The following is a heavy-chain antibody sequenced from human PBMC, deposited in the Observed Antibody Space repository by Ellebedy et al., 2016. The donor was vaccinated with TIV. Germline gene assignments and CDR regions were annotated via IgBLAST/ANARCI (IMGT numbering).Heavy chain of an antibody. Sequence: SETLSLTXTVSGGSISSSSYYWGWIRQPPGKGLEWIGSIYYSGSTYYNPSLRSRVTISVDTSKNQFSLKLTSVTAEDTAVYYCARGPLLRPFYYYYYMDVWGKGTTVTVSS. D-gene: IGHD3-3*01. CDR2: IYYSGST. CDR1: GGSISSSSYY. CDR3: ARGPLLRPFYYYYYMDV. V-gene: IGHV4-39*07. J-gene: IGHJ6*03.